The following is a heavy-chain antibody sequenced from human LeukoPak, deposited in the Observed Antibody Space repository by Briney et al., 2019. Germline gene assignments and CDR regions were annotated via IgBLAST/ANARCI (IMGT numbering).Heavy chain of an antibody. CDR2: INPNSGGT. D-gene: IGHD1-26*01. J-gene: IGHJ4*02. CDR3: ARDGRFAAYEPDY. CDR1: GYTFTGYY. V-gene: IGHV1-2*02. Sequence: SVKVSCKASGYTFTGYYMHWVRQAPGQGLEWMGWINPNSGGTNYAQKFQGRVTMTRDTSISTAYMELSRLRSDDTAVYYCARDGRFAAYEPDYWGQGTLVTVSS.